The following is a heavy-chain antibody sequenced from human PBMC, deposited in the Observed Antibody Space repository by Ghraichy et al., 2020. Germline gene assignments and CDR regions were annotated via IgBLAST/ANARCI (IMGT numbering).Heavy chain of an antibody. J-gene: IGHJ4*02. CDR3: AKSAVADTAFDY. CDR2: ISGSGSGGRT. CDR1: GITFSSYA. V-gene: IGHV3-23*01. Sequence: GGSLRLSCAASGITFSSYAMSWVRQAPGKGLEWVSTISGSGSGGRTDYSDSVKCRFTISKDNSKNTLYLHMNSLRAADTSVYYCAKSAVADTAFDYWGQGALVTVSS. D-gene: IGHD6-19*01.